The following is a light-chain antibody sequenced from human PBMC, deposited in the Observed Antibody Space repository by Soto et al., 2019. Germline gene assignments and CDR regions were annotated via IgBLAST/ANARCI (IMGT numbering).Light chain of an antibody. J-gene: IGLJ1*01. CDR1: SSDVGSYNR. CDR2: EVS. CDR3: YSSTSSNTYV. Sequence: QSALTQPPSVSGSPGQSVTISCSGTSSDVGSYNRVSWYQQAPGTAPKVMIYEVSNRPSGVPDRFSGSKSGNTASLTISGLQPEDEADYYCYSSTSSNTYVLGTGTKVTVL. V-gene: IGLV2-18*02.